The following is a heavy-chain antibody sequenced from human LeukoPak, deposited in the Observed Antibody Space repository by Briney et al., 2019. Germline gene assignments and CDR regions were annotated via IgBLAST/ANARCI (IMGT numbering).Heavy chain of an antibody. D-gene: IGHD3-10*01. J-gene: IGHJ4*02. V-gene: IGHV4-59*08. CDR3: ARGELIGDYFDY. Sequence: PSETLSLTCTVSGGSISSYYWNWIRQPPGKGLEWIGYISYSGSTYYNPSLKSRVTISVDTSKNQFSLKLSSVTAADTAVYYCARGELIGDYFDYWGQGTLVTVSS. CDR1: GGSISSYY. CDR2: ISYSGST.